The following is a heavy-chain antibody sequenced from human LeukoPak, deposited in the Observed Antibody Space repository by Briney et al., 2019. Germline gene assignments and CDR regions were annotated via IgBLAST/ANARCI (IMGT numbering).Heavy chain of an antibody. CDR1: GGSISSGGYS. D-gene: IGHD3-16*01. CDR2: IYHSGST. CDR3: ARGGDCHPAYFDY. J-gene: IGHJ4*02. V-gene: IGHV4-30-2*01. Sequence: SQTLSLTCAVSGGSISSGGYSWSWIRQPPGTGLEWIGYIYHSGSTYYNPSLKSRVTISVDRSKNQFSLKLSSVTAADTAVYYCARGGDCHPAYFDYWGQGTLVTVSS.